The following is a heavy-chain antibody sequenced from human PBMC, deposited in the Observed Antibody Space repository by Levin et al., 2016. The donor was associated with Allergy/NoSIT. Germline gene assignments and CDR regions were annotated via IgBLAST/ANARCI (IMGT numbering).Heavy chain of an antibody. CDR3: ARLPSRQWLVQDY. CDR2: ISYDGSNK. D-gene: IGHD6-19*01. V-gene: IGHV3-30*04. Sequence: GESLKISCAASGFTFSSYAMHWVRQAPGKGLEWVAVISYDGSNKYYADSVKGRFTISRDNSKNTLYLQMNSLRAEDTAVYYCARLPSRQWLVQDYWGQGTLVTVSS. J-gene: IGHJ4*02. CDR1: GFTFSSYA.